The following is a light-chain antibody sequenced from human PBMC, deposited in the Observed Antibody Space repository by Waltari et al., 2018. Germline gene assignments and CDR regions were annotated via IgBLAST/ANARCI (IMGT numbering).Light chain of an antibody. Sequence: EIVLTQSPGTLSLSPGERATLSCRAGHSISKYLAWYQQKPDQAPRLLNYHASSRAAGIPDRFSVSGSGTDFSLSISRLEPEDFAVYYCQHYESLPVTFGQGTKVEIK. CDR3: QHYESLPVT. J-gene: IGKJ1*01. CDR2: HAS. CDR1: HSISKY. V-gene: IGKV3-20*01.